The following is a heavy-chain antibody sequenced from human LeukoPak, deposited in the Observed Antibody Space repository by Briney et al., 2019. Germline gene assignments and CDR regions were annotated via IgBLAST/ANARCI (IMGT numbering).Heavy chain of an antibody. V-gene: IGHV1-18*01. J-gene: IGHJ4*02. CDR3: ARDDWQWLELDY. Sequence: ASVKVSCKASGYAFTSYGISWVRQAPGQGLEWMGWISAYNGNTNYAQRLQGRVTMTTDTSTSTAYMELRSLRSDDTAVYYCARDDWQWLELDYWGQGTLVTVSS. D-gene: IGHD6-19*01. CDR2: ISAYNGNT. CDR1: GYAFTSYG.